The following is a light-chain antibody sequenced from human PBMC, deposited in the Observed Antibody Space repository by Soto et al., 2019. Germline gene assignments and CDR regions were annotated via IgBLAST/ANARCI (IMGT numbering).Light chain of an antibody. CDR2: EAS. V-gene: IGKV1-5*03. CDR1: QSISSW. Sequence: IQMTQSPSTLSASVGDRVTITCRASQSISSWLAWYQHKPGQAPKLLIYEASKLQSGVPSRFSASGSVRDFTLTITSLQPEDSATYYCQQYYDFRTFGQGTKVDIK. CDR3: QQYYDFRT. J-gene: IGKJ1*01.